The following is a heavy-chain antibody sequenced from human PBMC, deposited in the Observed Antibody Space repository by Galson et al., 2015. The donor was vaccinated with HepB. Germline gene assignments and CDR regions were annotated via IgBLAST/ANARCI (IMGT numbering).Heavy chain of an antibody. Sequence: SLRLSCAASGFTFSNYNLNWVRQAPGKGLEWVASISNSSDYTYYADSLKGRLTVSRDNAKNSLYLQMNSLRPEDTAVYYCVRDPPLGTPFDHWGQGTLVTVSS. CDR1: GFTFSNYN. J-gene: IGHJ4*02. V-gene: IGHV3-21*01. CDR3: VRDPPLGTPFDH. CDR2: ISNSSDYT. D-gene: IGHD7-27*01.